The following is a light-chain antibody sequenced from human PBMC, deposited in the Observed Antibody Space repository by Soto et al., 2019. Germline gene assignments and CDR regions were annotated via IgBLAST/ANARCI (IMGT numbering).Light chain of an antibody. CDR1: QSVSSSD. Sequence: EIVLTQSPGTLSLSPGDRATLSCRASQSVSSSDLAWYQQKPGQAPRLLIYAASSRATGIPDRFSGSGSGTDFTLTITRLEPEDFAVYYCQRRVTFGPGTKADIK. CDR2: AAS. V-gene: IGKV3-20*01. J-gene: IGKJ3*01. CDR3: QRRVT.